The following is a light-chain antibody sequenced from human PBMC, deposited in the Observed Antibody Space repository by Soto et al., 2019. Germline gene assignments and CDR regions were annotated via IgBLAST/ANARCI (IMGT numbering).Light chain of an antibody. V-gene: IGLV2-14*03. J-gene: IGLJ1*01. CDR2: EVS. CDR1: SSDIGHYNY. CDR3: CSYTTTTSRV. Sequence: QSALTQPASVSGSPGQSITISCTGTSSDIGHYNYVSWYQQHPGNAPKLIIYEVSIRASGVSDRFSGSKSGNTASLTISGLQAEDEADYHCCSYTTTTSRVFGTGTKVTVL.